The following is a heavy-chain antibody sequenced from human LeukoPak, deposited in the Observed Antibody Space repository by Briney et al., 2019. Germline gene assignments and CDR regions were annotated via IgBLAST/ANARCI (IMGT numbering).Heavy chain of an antibody. CDR2: TNDDGSST. Sequence: PGGSLRLSCAASGFTFGSYWMHWVRQAPGKGLVWVSRTNDDGSSTNYADSVKGRFTISRDNAKNTLYLQMNSLRAEDTAVYYCARALGSSSDYWGQGTLVTVSS. J-gene: IGHJ4*02. V-gene: IGHV3-74*01. CDR1: GFTFGSYW. D-gene: IGHD1-26*01. CDR3: ARALGSSSDY.